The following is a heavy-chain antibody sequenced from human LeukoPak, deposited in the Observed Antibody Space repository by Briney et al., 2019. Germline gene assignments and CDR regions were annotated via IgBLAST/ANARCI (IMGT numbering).Heavy chain of an antibody. CDR2: ISAYNGNT. V-gene: IGHV1-18*01. CDR3: ARDSCSTSSSCYIYWFDP. J-gene: IGHJ5*02. D-gene: IGHD2-2*02. CDR1: GYTFTSYG. Sequence: ASVKVSCKASGYTFTSYGISWVRQAPGQGLEWMGWISAYNGNTNYAQKVQGRVTMTTDTSTNTAYMELRSLRPDDTAVYYCARDSCSTSSSCYIYWFDPWGQGTLVTVSS.